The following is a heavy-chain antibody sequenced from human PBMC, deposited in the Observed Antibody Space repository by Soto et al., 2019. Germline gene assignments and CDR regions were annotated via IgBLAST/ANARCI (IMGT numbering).Heavy chain of an antibody. V-gene: IGHV1-2*04. CDR2: INPNSGGT. J-gene: IGHJ4*02. CDR1: GYTFTGYY. CDR3: ARSASPCADY. Sequence: QVQLVQSGAEVKKPGASVKVSCKASGYTFTGYYMHWVRQAPGQGLEWIGWINPNSGGTKYAQKFQGLVTMTRDTSISTAYMELSRLRSDDTAVYYCARSASPCADYWGQGSLVTVSS.